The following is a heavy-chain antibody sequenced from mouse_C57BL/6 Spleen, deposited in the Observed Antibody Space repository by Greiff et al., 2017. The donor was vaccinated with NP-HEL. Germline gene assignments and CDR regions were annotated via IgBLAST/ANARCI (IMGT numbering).Heavy chain of an antibody. D-gene: IGHD2-1*01. J-gene: IGHJ4*01. V-gene: IGHV7-3*01. CDR1: GFTFTDYY. CDR2: IRNKANGYTT. Sequence: EVKLMESGGGLVQPGGSLSLSCAASGFTFTDYYMSWVRQPPGKALEWLGFIRNKANGYTTEYSASVKGRFTISRDNSQSILYLQMNALRAEDSATYYCARYPYGNYAMDYWGQGTSVTVSS. CDR3: ARYPYGNYAMDY.